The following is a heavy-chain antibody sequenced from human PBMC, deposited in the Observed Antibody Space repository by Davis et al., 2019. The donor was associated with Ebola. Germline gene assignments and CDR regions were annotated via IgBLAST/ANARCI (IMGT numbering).Heavy chain of an antibody. CDR3: ARGSSNFDY. CDR2: IYYSGST. Sequence: PSETLSLTCTVSGGSVSSGSYYWSWIRQPPGKGLEWIGYIYYSGSTYYNPSLKSRVTISVDTSKNQFSLKLSSVTAADTAVYYCARGSSNFDYWGQGTLVTVSS. CDR1: GGSVSSGSYY. D-gene: IGHD2-2*01. J-gene: IGHJ4*02. V-gene: IGHV4-61*01.